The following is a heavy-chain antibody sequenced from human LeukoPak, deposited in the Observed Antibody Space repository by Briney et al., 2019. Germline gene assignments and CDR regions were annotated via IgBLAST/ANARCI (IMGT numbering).Heavy chain of an antibody. CDR1: GGSIGSSNW. V-gene: IGHV4-4*02. D-gene: IGHD2-2*01. CDR2: IYYGGST. Sequence: SETLSLTCAVSGGSIGSSNWWSWVRQPPGKGLEWLGEIYYGGSTNYNTSLKSRVTISVDKSKNQISLNLNSVTAADTAVYYCARGSRYCSSTSCYADFDYWGQGTLVTVSS. J-gene: IGHJ4*02. CDR3: ARGSRYCSSTSCYADFDY.